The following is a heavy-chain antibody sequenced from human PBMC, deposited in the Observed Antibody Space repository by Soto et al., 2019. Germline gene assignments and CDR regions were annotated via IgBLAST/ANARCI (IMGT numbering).Heavy chain of an antibody. J-gene: IGHJ2*01. CDR1: GYTFTSYA. CDR2: INAGNGNT. CDR3: ARDPSRNLENWYFDL. V-gene: IGHV1-3*01. Sequence: ASVKVSCKASGYTFTSYAMHWVRQAPGQRLEWMGWINAGNGNTKYSQKFQGRVTITRDTSASTAYMELSSLRSEDTAVYYCARDPSRNLENWYFDLWGRGTLVTVSS. D-gene: IGHD1-7*01.